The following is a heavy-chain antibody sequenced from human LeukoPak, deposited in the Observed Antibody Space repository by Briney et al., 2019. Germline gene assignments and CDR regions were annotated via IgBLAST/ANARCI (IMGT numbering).Heavy chain of an antibody. J-gene: IGHJ4*02. Sequence: GGSLRLSCAASGFTVSSNYMSWVRQAPGKGLEWVSVIYSGGSTYYADSVKGRFTISRGNSKNTLYLQMNSLRAEDTAVYYCARDVVGYYSGGSCPEVYWGQGTLVTVSS. CDR1: GFTVSSNY. D-gene: IGHD2-15*01. CDR3: ARDVVGYYSGGSCPEVY. V-gene: IGHV3-66*01. CDR2: IYSGGST.